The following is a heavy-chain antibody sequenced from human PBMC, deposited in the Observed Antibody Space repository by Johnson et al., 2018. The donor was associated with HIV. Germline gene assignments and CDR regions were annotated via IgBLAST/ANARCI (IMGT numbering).Heavy chain of an antibody. CDR2: ISYDGSNK. D-gene: IGHD3-16*01. V-gene: IGHV3-30-3*01. CDR1: GFTFSSYA. Sequence: QVQLVESGGGVVQPGRSLRLSCAASGFTFSSYAMSWVRQAPGKGLEWVAVISYDGSNKYYADSVKGRFTISRDNSKNTLYLQMNSRRAEDTAVYDCARDPPSLLRGAFDIWGQGTMVTVSS. J-gene: IGHJ3*02. CDR3: ARDPPSLLRGAFDI.